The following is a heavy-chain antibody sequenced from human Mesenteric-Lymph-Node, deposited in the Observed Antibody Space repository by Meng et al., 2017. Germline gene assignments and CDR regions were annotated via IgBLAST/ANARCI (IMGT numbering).Heavy chain of an antibody. V-gene: IGHV1-2*06. CDR1: GYTFTGYY. Sequence: ASVKVSCKASGYTFTGYYMHWVRQAPGQGLEWMGRINPNSGGTNYAQKFQGRVTMTRDTSISTAYMELNSLQTEDTAVYYCTTIPRYSYGYSDYWGQGTLVTVSS. CDR2: INPNSGGT. D-gene: IGHD5-18*01. J-gene: IGHJ4*02. CDR3: TTIPRYSYGYSDY.